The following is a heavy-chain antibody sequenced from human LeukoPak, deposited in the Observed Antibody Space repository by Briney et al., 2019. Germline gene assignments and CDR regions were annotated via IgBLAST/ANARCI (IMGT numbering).Heavy chain of an antibody. D-gene: IGHD6-6*01. CDR2: ISSNSSTI. J-gene: IGHJ4*02. V-gene: IGHV3-48*04. CDR3: ARTSSSSDIDY. Sequence: QSGGSLRLSCAASGFTFSSYSINWVRQAPGKGLEWVSYISSNSSTIYYADSVKGRFTISRDNAKNSLYLQMNSLRAEDTAVYYCARTSSSSDIDYWGQGTLVTVSS. CDR1: GFTFSSYS.